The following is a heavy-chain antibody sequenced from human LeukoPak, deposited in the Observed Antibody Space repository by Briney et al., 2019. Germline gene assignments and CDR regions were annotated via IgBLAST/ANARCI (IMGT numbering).Heavy chain of an antibody. CDR3: ARAMSIAARLQTIFDY. D-gene: IGHD6-6*01. CDR1: GGSISSGSYY. V-gene: IGHV4-61*02. J-gene: IGHJ4*02. CDR2: IYTSGST. Sequence: SETLSLTCTVSGGSISSGSYYWSWIRQPAGKGLEWIGRIYTSGSTNYNPSLKSRVTISVDTSKNQFSLKLSSVTAADTAVYYCARAMSIAARLQTIFDYWGQGTLVTVSS.